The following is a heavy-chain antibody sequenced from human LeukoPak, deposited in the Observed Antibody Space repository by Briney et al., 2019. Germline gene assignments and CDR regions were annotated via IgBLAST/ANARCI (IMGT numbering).Heavy chain of an antibody. Sequence: ASVKVSCKASGYTFTGYYMHWVRQAPGQGLEWMGWINPNSGGTNYAQKFQGRVTMTRDTSISTAYMELSRLRSDDTAVYYCARSPTRWSSRAIPGYYWGQGTLVNVSS. CDR1: GYTFTGYY. D-gene: IGHD5-24*01. V-gene: IGHV1-2*02. J-gene: IGHJ4*02. CDR2: INPNSGGT. CDR3: ARSPTRWSSRAIPGYY.